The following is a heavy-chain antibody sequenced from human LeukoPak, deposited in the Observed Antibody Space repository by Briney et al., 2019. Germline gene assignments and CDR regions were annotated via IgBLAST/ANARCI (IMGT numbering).Heavy chain of an antibody. CDR2: IYYSGST. J-gene: IGHJ4*02. Sequence: RPSETLSLTCTVSGGSISSSSYYWGWIRQPPGKGLEWIGSIYYSGSTYYNPSLKSRVTISVDTSKNQFSLKLSSVTAADTAVYYCARHREWREYYFDYWGQGTPVTVSS. D-gene: IGHD3-3*01. CDR3: ARHREWREYYFDY. CDR1: GGSISSSSYY. V-gene: IGHV4-39*01.